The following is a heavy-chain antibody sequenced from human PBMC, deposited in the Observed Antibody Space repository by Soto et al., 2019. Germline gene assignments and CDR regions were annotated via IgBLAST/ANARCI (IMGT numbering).Heavy chain of an antibody. V-gene: IGHV4-61*08. Sequence: SETLSLTCTVSGGSISSGDSYWSWIRQPPGKGLEWIGYISYSGSTDYNPSLKSRVTISFDASKNQISLQVRSATAADAAVYYCARDLKEYCSDGKCNWFDPWGQGTLVTVSS. J-gene: IGHJ5*02. D-gene: IGHD2-15*01. CDR3: ARDLKEYCSDGKCNWFDP. CDR2: ISYSGST. CDR1: GGSISSGDSY.